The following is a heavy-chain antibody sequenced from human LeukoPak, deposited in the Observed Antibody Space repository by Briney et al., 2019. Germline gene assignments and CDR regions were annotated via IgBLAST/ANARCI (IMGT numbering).Heavy chain of an antibody. CDR3: TTDQSRITIFRMDV. CDR2: IKSKTDGGTT. V-gene: IGHV3-15*01. D-gene: IGHD3-3*01. J-gene: IGHJ6*02. CDR1: GFTVSSNY. Sequence: GGSLRLSCAASGFTVSSNYMSWVRQAPGKGLEWVGRIKSKTDGGTTDYAAPVKGRFTISRDDSKNTLYLQMNSLKTEDTAVYYCTTDQSRITIFRMDVWGQGTTVTVSS.